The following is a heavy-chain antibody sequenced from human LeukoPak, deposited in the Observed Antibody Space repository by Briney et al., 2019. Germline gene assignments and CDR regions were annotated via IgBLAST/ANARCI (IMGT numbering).Heavy chain of an antibody. J-gene: IGHJ6*03. Sequence: GGSLRLSCAASGFTFSSYSMNWVRQAPGKGLEWVSSISSSSSYIYYADSVKGRFTISRDNAKNSLYLQMNSLRAEDTAVYDCARDPRNGVRPRAMDVWGKETTVSVSS. CDR1: GFTFSSYS. CDR2: ISSSSSYI. V-gene: IGHV3-21*01. D-gene: IGHD2-8*01. CDR3: ARDPRNGVRPRAMDV.